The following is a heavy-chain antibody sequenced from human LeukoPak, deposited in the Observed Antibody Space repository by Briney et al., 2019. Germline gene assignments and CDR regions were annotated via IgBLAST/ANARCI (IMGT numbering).Heavy chain of an antibody. CDR3: ARVVSSSWYYYYYGMDV. CDR1: GFTFSSYW. J-gene: IGHJ6*02. D-gene: IGHD6-13*01. CDR2: IKQGGSEK. V-gene: IGHV3-7*02. Sequence: GGSLRLSCAASGFTFSSYWMSWVRQAPGQGLEWVANIKQGGSEKYYVDSVKGRFTISRDNTKNSLYLQMNSLRAEDTAVYYCARVVSSSWYYYYYGMDVGGRGTTVMVSS.